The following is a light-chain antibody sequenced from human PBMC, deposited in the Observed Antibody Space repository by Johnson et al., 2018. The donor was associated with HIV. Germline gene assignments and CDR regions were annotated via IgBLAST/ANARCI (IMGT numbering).Light chain of an antibody. CDR3: GTWDSSLNAYV. Sequence: SVLTQPPSVSAAPGQKVTISCSGSSSNIGNNYVSWYQQLPETAPKLLIYDNNKRPSGIPDRFSGSKSGTSATLGITGLQTGDEADYYCGTWDSSLNAYVFGAATKVAVL. CDR2: DNN. V-gene: IGLV1-51*01. J-gene: IGLJ1*01. CDR1: SSNIGNNY.